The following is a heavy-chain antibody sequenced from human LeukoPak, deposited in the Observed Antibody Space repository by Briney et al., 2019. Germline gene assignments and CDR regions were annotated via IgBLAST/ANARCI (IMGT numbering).Heavy chain of an antibody. CDR3: ARSGQWLGNGMDV. CDR2: LYYSGSS. Sequence: PSETLSLTCTVSGDSSRSSDSYRGWIRQPPGKGLEWIGSLYYSGSSYYNPSLKSRVTISADKSKNQFSLKLSSVTAADTAVYYCARSGQWLGNGMDVWGQGTTVTVSS. J-gene: IGHJ6*02. CDR1: GDSSRSSDSY. D-gene: IGHD6-19*01. V-gene: IGHV4-39*07.